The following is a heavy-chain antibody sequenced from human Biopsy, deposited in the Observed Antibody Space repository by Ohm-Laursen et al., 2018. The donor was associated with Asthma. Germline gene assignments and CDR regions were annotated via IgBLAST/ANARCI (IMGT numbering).Heavy chain of an antibody. J-gene: IGHJ4*02. D-gene: IGHD1-26*01. Sequence: CAAPGFSFSNYGMHWVRQAPGKGLDWVAVISFDGTNRNYTDSVKGRFTISRDNSRNTLHLEMNSLRAEDTAVYFCAKEVFPGWELRRGPDSWGQGTLVTVSS. CDR2: ISFDGTNR. V-gene: IGHV3-30*18. CDR3: AKEVFPGWELRRGPDS. CDR1: GFSFSNYG.